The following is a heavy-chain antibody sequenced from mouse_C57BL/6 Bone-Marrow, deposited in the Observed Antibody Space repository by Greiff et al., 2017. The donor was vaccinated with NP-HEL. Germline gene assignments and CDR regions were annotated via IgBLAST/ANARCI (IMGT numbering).Heavy chain of an antibody. J-gene: IGHJ1*03. D-gene: IGHD1-1*01. CDR2: IYPGDGDT. CDR1: GYAFSSSW. Sequence: VHLVESGPELVKPGASVKISCKASGYAFSSSWMNWVKQRPGKGLEWIGRIYPGDGDTNYNGKFKGKATLTADKSSSTAYMQLSSLTSEDSAVYFCARGGYGSSYVGYWYFDVWGTGTTVTVSS. CDR3: ARGGYGSSYVGYWYFDV. V-gene: IGHV1-82*01.